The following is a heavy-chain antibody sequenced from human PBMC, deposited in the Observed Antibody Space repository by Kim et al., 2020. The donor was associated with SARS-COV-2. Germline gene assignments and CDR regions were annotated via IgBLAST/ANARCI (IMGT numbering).Heavy chain of an antibody. CDR3: AKGDHTPYGGGMDV. J-gene: IGHJ6*02. CDR2: ISGGGPTT. V-gene: IGHV3-23*01. Sequence: GGSLRLSCAASGFTFSDYAMNWVRQAPGKELQWVSAISGGGPTTYYTDSVKGRFTISRDNSDNTLYLQMNSLRAEDTALYYCAKGDHTPYGGGMDVWGQGTAVSVSS. D-gene: IGHD3-10*01. CDR1: GFTFSDYA.